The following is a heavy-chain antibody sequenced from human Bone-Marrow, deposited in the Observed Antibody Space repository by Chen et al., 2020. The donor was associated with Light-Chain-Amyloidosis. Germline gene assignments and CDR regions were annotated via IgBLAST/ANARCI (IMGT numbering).Heavy chain of an antibody. D-gene: IGHD3-9*01. V-gene: IGHV3-23*04. CDR3: AKDISYDDILPGYPADAFDI. J-gene: IGHJ3*02. CDR1: GFAFSSYA. Sequence: EVQLVESGGGLLQRGGSLRLSCAASGFAFSSYAMSWVRHAAGKGVVWVATFSGSGASISSVASFEFPLTLSRDNSKNALFLQVISLRANVTAVYYCAKDISYDDILPGYPADAFDIWGQGTMVTVSS. CDR2: FSGSGASI.